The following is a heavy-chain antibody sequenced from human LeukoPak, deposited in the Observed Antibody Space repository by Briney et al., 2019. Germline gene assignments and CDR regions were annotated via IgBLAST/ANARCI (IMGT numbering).Heavy chain of an antibody. J-gene: IGHJ4*02. D-gene: IGHD1/OR15-1a*01. V-gene: IGHV4-38-2*02. CDR3: ARGDWTKPIDY. CDR2: ISPKGIT. CDR1: GYPINIDYS. Sequence: KSSETLSLTCFVSGYPINIDYSWGWIRQSPGKGLEWIGVISPKGITYYNPSLRGRVSISPDTSKNQFSLKLSSVTAADTAVYYCARGDWTKPIDYWGQGTLATVSS.